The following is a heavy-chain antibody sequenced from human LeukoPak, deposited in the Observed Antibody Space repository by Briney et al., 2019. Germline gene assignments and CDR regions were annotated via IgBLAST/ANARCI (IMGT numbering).Heavy chain of an antibody. CDR2: INPDGRQK. CDR1: GFTFSGNW. Sequence: GGSLTLSCEASGFTFSGNWMSWVRQAPGKGLEWVASINPDGRQKLYVDSVKGRFTISRDNTKSSLYLQMNSLGAEDTAMYYCAKLLGTATTYDSWGQGTRVTVSS. D-gene: IGHD5-24*01. CDR3: AKLLGTATTYDS. J-gene: IGHJ4*02. V-gene: IGHV3-7*01.